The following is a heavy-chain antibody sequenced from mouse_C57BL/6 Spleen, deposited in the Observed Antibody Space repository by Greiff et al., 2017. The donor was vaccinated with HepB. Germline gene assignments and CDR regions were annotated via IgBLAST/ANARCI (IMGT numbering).Heavy chain of an antibody. Sequence: QVQLQQPGAELVRPGPSVKLSCKASGYTFTSYWMHWVKQRPGQGLEWIGVIDPSDSYTNYNQKFKGKATLTVDTSSSTAYMQLSSLTSEDSAVYYCARCPYYYGSSAWFAYWGQGTLVTVSA. V-gene: IGHV1-59*01. J-gene: IGHJ3*01. CDR3: ARCPYYYGSSAWFAY. CDR2: IDPSDSYT. CDR1: GYTFTSYW. D-gene: IGHD1-1*01.